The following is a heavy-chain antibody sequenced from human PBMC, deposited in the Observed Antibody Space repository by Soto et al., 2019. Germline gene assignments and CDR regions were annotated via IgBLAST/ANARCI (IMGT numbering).Heavy chain of an antibody. V-gene: IGHV1-18*04. CDR2: ISAYHDDT. CDR3: ARNRLRYSATIDSLF. Sequence: ASAKVSCKASGFPFNTYAFSWVRQAPGQGLDWMGWISAYHDDTNYSQKLQGRLTMTTDTSTSTAYMELTSLRSDDTAVYFCARNRLRYSATIDSLFWRQGTLLTVSS. CDR1: GFPFNTYA. J-gene: IGHJ4*02. D-gene: IGHD2-15*01.